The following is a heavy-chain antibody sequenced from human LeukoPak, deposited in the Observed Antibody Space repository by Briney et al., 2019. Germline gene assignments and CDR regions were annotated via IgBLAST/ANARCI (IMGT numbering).Heavy chain of an antibody. Sequence: SETLSLTCTVSGGSISSYYWSWIRQPPGKGLEWIGYIYYSGSTNYNPSLKSRVTISVDTSKNQFSLKLSSVTAADTAVYYCARGGLRSSWYAEYFQHWGQGTLVTVSP. CDR2: IYYSGST. D-gene: IGHD6-13*01. CDR1: GGSISSYY. V-gene: IGHV4-59*01. CDR3: ARGGLRSSWYAEYFQH. J-gene: IGHJ1*01.